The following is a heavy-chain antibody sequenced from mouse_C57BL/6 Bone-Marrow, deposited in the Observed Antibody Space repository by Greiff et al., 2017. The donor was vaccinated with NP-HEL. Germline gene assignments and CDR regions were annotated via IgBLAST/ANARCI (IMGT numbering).Heavy chain of an antibody. D-gene: IGHD2-1*01. CDR2: IHPHSGST. V-gene: IGHV1-64*01. CDR3: ARGGYGNYGYFDV. Sequence: VQLQQPGAELVKPGASVKLSCKASGYTFTSYWMHWVKQRPGQGLEWIGMIHPHSGSTTYNEKFKSKATLTVDKSSSTAYMQLSSLTSEDSAVYYCARGGYGNYGYFDVWGTGTTVTVSS. CDR1: GYTFTSYW. J-gene: IGHJ1*03.